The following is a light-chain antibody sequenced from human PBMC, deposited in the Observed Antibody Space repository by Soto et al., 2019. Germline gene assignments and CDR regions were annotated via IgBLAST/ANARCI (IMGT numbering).Light chain of an antibody. V-gene: IGKV1-39*01. Sequence: DIQMTQSPSSPSASVGDRFTITCRASQSISSYLNWYQQKPGKAPKLLIYAASSLQSGVPSRFSGSGSGTDFTLTISSLQPEDFATYYCQQSYSTPRTFGQGTKVEIK. CDR2: AAS. J-gene: IGKJ1*01. CDR1: QSISSY. CDR3: QQSYSTPRT.